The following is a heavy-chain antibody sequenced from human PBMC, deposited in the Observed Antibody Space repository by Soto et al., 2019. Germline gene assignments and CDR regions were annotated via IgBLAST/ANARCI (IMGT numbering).Heavy chain of an antibody. J-gene: IGHJ5*02. CDR1: GYSFTNYW. CDR2: IYPSDSTT. Sequence: GESLKISCKGSGYSFTNYWIAWVRQMPGKGLEYMGIIYPSDSTTRYSPSFQGQVTISADKTISTAYLQWNSLKASDTAMYYCARHGFYGDYSSNYFDPWGQGTLVTVSS. D-gene: IGHD4-17*01. CDR3: ARHGFYGDYSSNYFDP. V-gene: IGHV5-51*01.